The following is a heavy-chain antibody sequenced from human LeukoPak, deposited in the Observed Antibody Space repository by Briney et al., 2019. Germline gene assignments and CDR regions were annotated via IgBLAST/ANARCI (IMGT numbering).Heavy chain of an antibody. J-gene: IGHJ5*01. D-gene: IGHD6-13*01. CDR3: TRQLSWASDTGDS. CDR1: GVSISGSRRD. CDR2: IRYIGTT. V-gene: IGHV4-39*01. Sequence: SETLSLTCTVSGVSISGSRRDWGWLRQPPGGGLGGNGRIRYIGTTYYNPTLQSRLTISVDNSQNQFSLKLKSVTAADTSMYYCTRQLSWASDTGDSWGQGTLVTVSS.